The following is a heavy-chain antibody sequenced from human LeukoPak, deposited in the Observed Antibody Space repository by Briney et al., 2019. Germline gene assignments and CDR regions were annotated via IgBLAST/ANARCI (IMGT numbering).Heavy chain of an antibody. V-gene: IGHV1-2*02. J-gene: IGHJ6*02. Sequence: INXNSGGTNYAQKFQGRVTMTRDTSISTAYMELSRLRSDDTAVYYCAREDIVVVPGYYYYGMDVWGQGTTVTVSS. D-gene: IGHD2-2*01. CDR2: INXNSGGT. CDR3: AREDIVVVPGYYYYGMDV.